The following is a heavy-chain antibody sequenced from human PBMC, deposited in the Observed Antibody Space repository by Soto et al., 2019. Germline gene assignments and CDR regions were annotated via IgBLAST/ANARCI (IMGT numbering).Heavy chain of an antibody. Sequence: ASVKVSCKASGYTFTSYAMHWVRQAPGQRLEWMGWINAGNGNTKYSQKFQGRVTITRDTSASTAYMELSSLRSEDTAVYYCARARGDYEAFAIWGQRTTVIVSS. J-gene: IGHJ3*02. CDR1: GYTFTSYA. V-gene: IGHV1-3*01. CDR2: INAGNGNT. CDR3: ARARGDYEAFAI. D-gene: IGHD4-17*01.